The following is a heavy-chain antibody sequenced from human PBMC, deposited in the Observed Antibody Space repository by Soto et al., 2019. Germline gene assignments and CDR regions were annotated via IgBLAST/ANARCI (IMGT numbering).Heavy chain of an antibody. D-gene: IGHD3-22*01. V-gene: IGHV3-33*01. CDR3: ARSYYYDSSGYYRSFFQH. Sequence: LRLSCAASGFTFSSYGMHWVRQAPGKGLEWVAVIWYDGSNKYYADSVKGRFTISRDNSKNTLYLQMNSLRAEDTAVYYCARSYYYDSSGYYRSFFQHWGQGTLVTVSS. CDR2: IWYDGSNK. CDR1: GFTFSSYG. J-gene: IGHJ1*01.